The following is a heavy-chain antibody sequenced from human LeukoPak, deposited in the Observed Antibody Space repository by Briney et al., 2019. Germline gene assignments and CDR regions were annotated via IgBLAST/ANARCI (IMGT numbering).Heavy chain of an antibody. Sequence: ASVKVSCKASGYTFTGYYMHWVRQAPGQGLVWMGWINPNSGGTNYAQKFQGRVTMTRDTSISTAYMELSRLRSDDTAAYYCAFQPRDGIAAAGFWFDPWGQGTLVTVS. CDR3: AFQPRDGIAAAGFWFDP. V-gene: IGHV1-2*02. J-gene: IGHJ5*02. D-gene: IGHD6-13*01. CDR2: INPNSGGT. CDR1: GYTFTGYY.